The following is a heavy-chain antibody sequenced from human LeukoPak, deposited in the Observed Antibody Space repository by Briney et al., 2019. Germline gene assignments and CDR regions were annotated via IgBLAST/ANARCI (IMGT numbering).Heavy chain of an antibody. D-gene: IGHD3-10*01. CDR1: GFTFSSYW. CDR3: TRGYYGPDY. V-gene: IGHV3-74*01. CDR2: INSDGSST. Sequence: PGGSLRLSCAASGFTFSSYWMHWVRQAPGKGLVWVSRINSDGSSTDYADSVKGRFTISRENAKNALYLQMNSLRAEDTAIYYCTRGYYGPDYWGQGPLVTVSS. J-gene: IGHJ4*02.